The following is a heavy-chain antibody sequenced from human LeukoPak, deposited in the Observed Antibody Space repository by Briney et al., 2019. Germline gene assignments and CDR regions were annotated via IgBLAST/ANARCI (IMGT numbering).Heavy chain of an antibody. D-gene: IGHD6-19*01. J-gene: IGHJ4*02. Sequence: PGGSLRLSWAASGFTFSSYAMHWVRQAPGKGLEWVAVISYDGSNKYYADSVKGRFTISRDNSKNTLYLQMNSLRAEDTAVYYCARDRIAVAGSFLDYWGQGTLVTVSS. CDR3: ARDRIAVAGSFLDY. V-gene: IGHV3-30*04. CDR1: GFTFSSYA. CDR2: ISYDGSNK.